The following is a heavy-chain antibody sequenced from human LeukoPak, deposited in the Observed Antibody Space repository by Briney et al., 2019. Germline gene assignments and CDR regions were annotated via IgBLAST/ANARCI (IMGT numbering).Heavy chain of an antibody. D-gene: IGHD2-2*01. CDR2: INPNSGGT. CDR3: AREDLVVPAAICSY. V-gene: IGHV1-2*02. J-gene: IGHJ4*02. Sequence: LEASVKVSCKASGYTFTGYYMHWVRQAPGQGLEWMGWINPNSGGTNYAQKFQGRVTMTRDTSISTAYMELSRLRSDDTAVYYCAREDLVVPAAICSYWGQGTLVTVSS. CDR1: GYTFTGYY.